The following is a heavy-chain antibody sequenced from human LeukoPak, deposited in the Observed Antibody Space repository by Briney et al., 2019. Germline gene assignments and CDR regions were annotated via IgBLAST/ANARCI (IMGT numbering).Heavy chain of an antibody. CDR2: ISSNGGST. V-gene: IGHV3-64D*06. J-gene: IGHJ4*02. D-gene: IGHD5-12*01. CDR3: VKAGYSGYDLYLDY. Sequence: GGALRLSCSASGFTFSSYTMNWVHQAPGKGLEYVSAISSNGGSTYYADSVKGRFTISRDNSKNTLYLQMRSLRAEDTAVYYCVKAGYSGYDLYLDYWGQGTLVTVSS. CDR1: GFTFSSYT.